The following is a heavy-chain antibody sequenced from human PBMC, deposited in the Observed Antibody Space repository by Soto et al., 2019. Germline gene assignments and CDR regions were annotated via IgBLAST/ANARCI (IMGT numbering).Heavy chain of an antibody. CDR3: ARDPHHEPGVAAAAYYFDY. J-gene: IGHJ4*02. Sequence: QVQLVESGGGVVQPGRSLRLSCAASGFTFSSYGMHWVRQAPGKGLEWVAVIWYDGSNKYYEDSVKGRFTISRDNSKNTLYLQMNSLRAEDTAVYYCARDPHHEPGVAAAAYYFDYWGQGTLVTVSS. D-gene: IGHD6-13*01. CDR2: IWYDGSNK. V-gene: IGHV3-33*01. CDR1: GFTFSSYG.